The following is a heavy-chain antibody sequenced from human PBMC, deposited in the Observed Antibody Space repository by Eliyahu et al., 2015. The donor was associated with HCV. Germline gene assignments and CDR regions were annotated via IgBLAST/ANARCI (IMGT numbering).Heavy chain of an antibody. CDR1: GFTFNKFY. D-gene: IGHD2-15*01. Sequence: VQLVESGGGVVQPGRSLRLSCAASGFTFNKFYMHWVRQSPGKGLEWVAVITHDGSNKYYADFVKGRFTISRDNSENTLFLQMNSLRVEDTAVYYCTRGGCSGGACSFGSNDDYWGQGTLVTVSS. J-gene: IGHJ4*02. CDR3: TRGGCSGGACSFGSNDDY. V-gene: IGHV3-30-3*01. CDR2: ITHDGSNK.